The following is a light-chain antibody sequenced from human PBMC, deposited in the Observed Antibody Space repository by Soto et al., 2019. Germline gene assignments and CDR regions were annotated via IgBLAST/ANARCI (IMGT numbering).Light chain of an antibody. CDR3: SSYTSSYTVV. J-gene: IGLJ3*02. Sequence: QSALTQPASVSESPGQSLTISCTGTSSDVGDYKSVSWYQQHPGKAPKLMIFDVNNRPSGVSNRFSGSKSGNTASLTISGLQAEDEADYYCSSYTSSYTVVFGGGTKLTVL. V-gene: IGLV2-14*01. CDR1: SSDVGDYKS. CDR2: DVN.